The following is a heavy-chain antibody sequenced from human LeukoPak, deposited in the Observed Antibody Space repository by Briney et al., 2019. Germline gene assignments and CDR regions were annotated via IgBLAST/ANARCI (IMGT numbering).Heavy chain of an antibody. CDR3: VTVGMTSIWSYLRFDP. CDR1: GFTFSTNS. D-gene: IGHD1-26*01. Sequence: GGSLRLSCSASGFTFSTNSMHWVRQAPGKGLEFVSAITSNGGSTYYADSVKGRFTISRDNSKDTLYLQMSSLRAEDTAVYYCVTVGMTSIWSYLRFDPRGQGTLVSVSS. V-gene: IGHV3-64D*08. J-gene: IGHJ5*02. CDR2: ITSNGGST.